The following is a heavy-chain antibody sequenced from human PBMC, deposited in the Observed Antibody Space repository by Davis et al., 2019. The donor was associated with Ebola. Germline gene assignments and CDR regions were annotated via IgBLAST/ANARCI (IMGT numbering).Heavy chain of an antibody. J-gene: IGHJ6*03. CDR1: GGSISSGGYS. V-gene: IGHV4-30-2*01. CDR2: IYHSGST. D-gene: IGHD3-10*01. Sequence: PSETLSLTCAVSGGSISSGGYSWSWIRQPPGKGLEWIGYIYHSGSTYYNPSLKSRVTISVDRSKNQFSLKLSSVTAADTAVYYCAREGWFGELFPSQGGYMDVWGKGTTVTVSS. CDR3: AREGWFGELFPSQGGYMDV.